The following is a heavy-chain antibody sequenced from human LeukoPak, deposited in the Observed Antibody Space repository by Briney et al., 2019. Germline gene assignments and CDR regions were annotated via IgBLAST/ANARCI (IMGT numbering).Heavy chain of an antibody. D-gene: IGHD3-10*01. CDR2: IRYDGSNK. CDR3: ARARRSGGITLIRGVKDRGWFDA. CDR1: GFTFSSYG. Sequence: GGSLRLSCAASGFTFSSYGMHWVRQAPGKGLEWVAFIRYDGSNKYYADSMKGRFTISRDNSKSNLQMNSLRAEDTAVYYCARARRSGGITLIRGVKDRGWFDAWGQGTLVTVSS. V-gene: IGHV3-30*02. J-gene: IGHJ5*02.